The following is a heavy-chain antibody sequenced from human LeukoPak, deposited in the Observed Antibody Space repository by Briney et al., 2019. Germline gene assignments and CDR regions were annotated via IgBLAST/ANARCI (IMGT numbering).Heavy chain of an antibody. CDR3: AKDYTVTTTNWFDP. J-gene: IGHJ5*02. Sequence: GGPLRLSCAASGFTFSSYSMNWVRQAPGKGLEWVSYISRSSSTIYYADTVKGRFTISRDNAKNSLYLQMNSLRAEDTAVYYCAKDYTVTTTNWFDPWGQGTLVTVSS. CDR1: GFTFSSYS. V-gene: IGHV3-48*01. CDR2: ISRSSSTI. D-gene: IGHD4-17*01.